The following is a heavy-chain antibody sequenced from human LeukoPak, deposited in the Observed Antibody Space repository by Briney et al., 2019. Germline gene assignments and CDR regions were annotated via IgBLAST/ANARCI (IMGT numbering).Heavy chain of an antibody. J-gene: IGHJ6*03. V-gene: IGHV4-59*01. CDR3: ARGHSIEPYYYYYYMDV. Sequence: SETLSLTCTVSGDSISSYYCSWIRQPPGKGLEWIGYIYYSGSTSYNPSLKSRVTISLDTSNSQFSLKLRSVTAADTAVYYCARGHSIEPYYYYYYMDVWGKGTTVTVSS. CDR1: GDSISSYY. CDR2: IYYSGST. D-gene: IGHD4-11*01.